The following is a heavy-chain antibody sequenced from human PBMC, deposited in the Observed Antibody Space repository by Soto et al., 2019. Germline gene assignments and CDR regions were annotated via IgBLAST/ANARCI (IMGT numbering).Heavy chain of an antibody. J-gene: IGHJ4*01. CDR3: ARGGYSSSWEFDF. V-gene: IGHV1-8*01. CDR1: GCTFTAYD. CDR2: VSPHSAST. D-gene: IGHD6-6*01. Sequence: GASVKASCKASGCTFTAYDINWVRQATGQGLEWMGGVSPHSASTGFAQKFRGRITMATNTTITTAYMELTSLRPDDSAVYFCARGGYSSSWEFDFWG.